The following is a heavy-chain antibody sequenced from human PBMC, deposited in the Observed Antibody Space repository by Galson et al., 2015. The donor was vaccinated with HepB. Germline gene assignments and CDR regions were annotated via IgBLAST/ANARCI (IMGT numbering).Heavy chain of an antibody. Sequence: SVKVSCKASGYAFTSYGISWVRQAPGQGLEWMGWISAYNGNTNYAQKLQGRVTMTTDTSTSTAYMELRSLRSDDTAVYYCARGGLRYFDWLSPIDDWGDWGQGTLVTVSS. CDR1: GYAFTSYG. J-gene: IGHJ4*02. V-gene: IGHV1-18*04. CDR3: ARGGLRYFDWLSPIDDWGD. CDR2: ISAYNGNT. D-gene: IGHD3-9*01.